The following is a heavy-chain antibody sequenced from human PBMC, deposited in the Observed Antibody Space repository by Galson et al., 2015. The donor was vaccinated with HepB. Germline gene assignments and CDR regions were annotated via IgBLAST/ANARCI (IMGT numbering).Heavy chain of an antibody. V-gene: IGHV3-23*01. CDR1: GFVFRHHA. CDR2: INGRGSTR. CDR3: VKAGAWFGGDWFDP. Sequence: SLRLSCAGSGFVFRHHAMAWIRQAPGKGLEWVSGINGRGSTRSYSDAVKGRFSISRDNSKDTVFLQMDNLRPEDTAVYYCVKAGAWFGGDWFDPWGQGALVTVS. J-gene: IGHJ5*02. D-gene: IGHD3-16*01.